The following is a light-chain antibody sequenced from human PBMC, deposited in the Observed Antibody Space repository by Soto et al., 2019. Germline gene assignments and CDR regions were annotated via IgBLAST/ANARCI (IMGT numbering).Light chain of an antibody. Sequence: EIVLTQSPATLSLSPGERATLSCRASQSVSSSLAWYQQKPGQAPRLLIYDASTRATGIPARFSGGGSGTAFTLTISSLEPEDFAVYYSQQRSNWPPITFGPGNKVDIK. CDR3: QQRSNWPPIT. CDR1: QSVSSS. CDR2: DAS. V-gene: IGKV3-11*01. J-gene: IGKJ3*01.